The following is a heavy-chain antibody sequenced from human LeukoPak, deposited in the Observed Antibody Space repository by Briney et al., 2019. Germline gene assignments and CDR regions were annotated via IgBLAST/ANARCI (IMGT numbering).Heavy chain of an antibody. Sequence: GGSLRLSCAASGFTFSSYWMSWVRQAPGKGLEWVANIKQDGSEKNCVDSVRGRFTISRDNAKNSLYLQMNSLRAEDTAVYYCGRRRGMGSLDYWGQGTLVTVSS. V-gene: IGHV3-7*03. J-gene: IGHJ4*02. CDR3: GRRRGMGSLDY. D-gene: IGHD2-8*01. CDR2: IKQDGSEK. CDR1: GFTFSSYW.